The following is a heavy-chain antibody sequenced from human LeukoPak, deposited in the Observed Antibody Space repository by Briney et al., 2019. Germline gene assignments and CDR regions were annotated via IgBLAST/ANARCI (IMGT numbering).Heavy chain of an antibody. D-gene: IGHD3-3*01. J-gene: IGHJ3*02. CDR3: ARTYDFGRGPPGDAFDN. CDR2: IDARSGIT. CDR1: GFTFTIFG. Sequence: KAGGSLRLSCAASGFTFTIFGLNWVRQAPGKGPEWVSYIDARSGITYYADSVQGRFTLSRDNARESVFLQMDSLRVDDTAVYYCARTYDFGRGPPGDAFDNWGPGTWVIVSS. V-gene: IGHV3-48*01.